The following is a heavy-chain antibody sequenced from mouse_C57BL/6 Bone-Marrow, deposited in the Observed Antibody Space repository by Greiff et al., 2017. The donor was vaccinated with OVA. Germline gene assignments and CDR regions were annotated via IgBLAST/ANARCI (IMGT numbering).Heavy chain of an antibody. CDR2: IYPRSGNT. J-gene: IGHJ1*03. D-gene: IGHD1-1*01. V-gene: IGHV1-81*01. CDR3: ARRGYYYGPWYFDV. Sequence: VKVVESGAELARPGASVKLSCKASGYTFTSYGISWVKQRTGQGLEWIGEIYPRSGNTYYNEKFKGKATLTADKSSSTAYMELRSLTSEDSAVYFCARRGYYYGPWYFDVWGTGTTVTVSS. CDR1: GYTFTSYG.